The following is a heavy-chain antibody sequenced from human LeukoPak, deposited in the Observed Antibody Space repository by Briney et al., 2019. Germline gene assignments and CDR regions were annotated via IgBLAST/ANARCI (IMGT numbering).Heavy chain of an antibody. CDR2: INPSDDST. Sequence: ASVKVSFKASGYTFTSYYMHWVRHAPGQGLEWMGIINPSDDSTSYAQKFQGRVTMTGDTSTSTVYMELSSLRSEDTAVYYCARAPSTSDMLTCYYIYWFDPWGQGTLVTVSS. CDR1: GYTFTSYY. D-gene: IGHD3-9*01. J-gene: IGHJ5*02. V-gene: IGHV1-46*01. CDR3: ARAPSTSDMLTCYYIYWFDP.